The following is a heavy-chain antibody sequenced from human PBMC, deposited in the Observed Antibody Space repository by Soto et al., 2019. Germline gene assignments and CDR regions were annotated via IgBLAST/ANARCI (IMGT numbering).Heavy chain of an antibody. CDR2: INIGGDT. J-gene: IGHJ5*02. CDR1: GFTVSSYE. CDR3: VRGEMRSSSGHTWFDP. V-gene: IGHV3-13*01. Sequence: GGSLRLSCAASGFTVSSYEMHWVRQGTGKGLEWVSRINIGGDTFYSGSVKGRFTVSRENARSSAYLQMNSLRVGDTAVYYCVRGEMRSSSGHTWFDPWGQGVLVTVSS. D-gene: IGHD6-6*01.